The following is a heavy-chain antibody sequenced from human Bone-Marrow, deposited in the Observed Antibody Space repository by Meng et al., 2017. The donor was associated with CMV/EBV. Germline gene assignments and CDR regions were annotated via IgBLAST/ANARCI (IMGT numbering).Heavy chain of an antibody. CDR2: IIPILGIA. J-gene: IGHJ4*02. CDR1: GGTFSSYA. V-gene: IGHV1-69*10. CDR3: ARELYASGVGGFFDY. Sequence: SVKVSCKASGGTFSSYAISWVRQAPGQGLEWMGGIIPILGIANYAQKFQGRVTMTRDTSTSTVYMELSSLRSEDTAVYFCARELYASGVGGFFDYWGQGTLVTVSS. D-gene: IGHD3-10*01.